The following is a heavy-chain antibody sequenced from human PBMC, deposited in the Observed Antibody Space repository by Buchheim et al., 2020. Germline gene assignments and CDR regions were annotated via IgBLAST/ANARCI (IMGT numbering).Heavy chain of an antibody. CDR3: ARFATITVAGTYYSSAMDV. Sequence: EVQLVEAGGGLVQPGGSLRLSCVASGFTFGRYWMHWVRQTPGEGLVWVSRISGDGSTTASADSVKGRFTSSRDNAKNTLSLQMNSLRVEDTAVYYCARFATITVAGTYYSSAMDVWGRGTT. CDR2: ISGDGSTT. V-gene: IGHV3-74*01. D-gene: IGHD6-19*01. CDR1: GFTFGRYW. J-gene: IGHJ6*02.